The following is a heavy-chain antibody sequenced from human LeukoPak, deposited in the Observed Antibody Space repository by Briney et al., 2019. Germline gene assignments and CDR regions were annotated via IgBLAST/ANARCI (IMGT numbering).Heavy chain of an antibody. CDR3: VANAGSEILWDY. CDR2: ISAYNGNT. D-gene: IGHD3-16*01. CDR1: GYTFTGYY. V-gene: IGHV1-18*04. J-gene: IGHJ4*02. Sequence: ASVKVSCKASGYTFTGYYMHWVRQAPGQGLEWMGWISAYNGNTNYAQKLQGRVTMTTDTSTSTAYMELRSLRSDDTAVYYCVANAGSEILWDYWGQGTLVTVSS.